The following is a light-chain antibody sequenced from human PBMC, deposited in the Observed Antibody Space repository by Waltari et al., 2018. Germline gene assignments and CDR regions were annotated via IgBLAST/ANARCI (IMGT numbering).Light chain of an antibody. J-gene: IGLJ1*01. V-gene: IGLV2-14*03. CDR1: ASDIGNYDH. CDR2: DVA. CDR3: KSFTNRLTYV. Sequence: QSALTQPASVSGSPGQSITISCTGTASDIGNYDHVSWYQQHPGKAPKLIIFDVANRPSGVSDRCAGSKSGNTASLTIFGLQAEDEADYYCKSFTNRLTYVFGSGTKVSV.